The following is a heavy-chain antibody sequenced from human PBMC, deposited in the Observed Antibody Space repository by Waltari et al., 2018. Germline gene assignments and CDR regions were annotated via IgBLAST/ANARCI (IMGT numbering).Heavy chain of an antibody. V-gene: IGHV3-15*01. CDR3: ARSRSRITMTAGIAAD. D-gene: IGHD3-22*01. CDR1: GFTFSNAW. Sequence: EVQLVESGGGLVKPGGSLRLSCAASGFTFSNAWMSWVRQAPGKGLGWVGRIKSKTDGGTTDYAAPVKGRFTISRDDSKNTLYLQMNSLKTEDTAVYYCARSRSRITMTAGIAADWGQGTLVTVSS. CDR2: IKSKTDGGTT. J-gene: IGHJ4*02.